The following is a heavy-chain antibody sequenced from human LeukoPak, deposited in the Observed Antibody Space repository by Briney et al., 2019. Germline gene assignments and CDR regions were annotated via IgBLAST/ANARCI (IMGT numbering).Heavy chain of an antibody. CDR1: GDTFTGYY. D-gene: IGHD3-3*01. J-gene: IGHJ4*02. Sequence: ASVKVSCKASGDTFTGYYMHWVRQAPGQGLEWMGRINPNSGGTNYAQKFQGRVTMTRDTSISTAYMELSRLRSDDTAVYYCARAQGYYDFWSGDFDYWGQGTLVTVSS. CDR2: INPNSGGT. CDR3: ARAQGYYDFWSGDFDY. V-gene: IGHV1-2*06.